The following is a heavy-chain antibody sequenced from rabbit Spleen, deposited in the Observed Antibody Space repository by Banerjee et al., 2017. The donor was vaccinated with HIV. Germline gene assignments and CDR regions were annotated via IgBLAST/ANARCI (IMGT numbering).Heavy chain of an antibody. V-gene: IGHV1S45*01. CDR3: ARDTSSSFSSYGMDL. CDR2: IDTGSSGFT. J-gene: IGHJ6*01. Sequence: QEQLVESGGGLVKPEGSLTLTCKASGFDLSSSDYICWVRQAPGKGLEWIACIDTGSSGFTYFATWAKGRFTISKTSSTTVTLQVTRLTAADTATYFCARDTSSSFSSYGMDLWGQGTLVTVS. CDR1: GFDLSSSDY. D-gene: IGHD1-1*01.